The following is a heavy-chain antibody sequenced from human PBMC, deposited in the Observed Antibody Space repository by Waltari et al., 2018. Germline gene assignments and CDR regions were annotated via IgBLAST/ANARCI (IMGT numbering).Heavy chain of an antibody. V-gene: IGHV3-7*01. CDR3: ARGPRSGNWATDY. CDR2: IKQDGSEK. D-gene: IGHD2-15*01. J-gene: IGHJ4*02. Sequence: EVQLVESGGGLVQPGGSLRLSCAASGFTFSMYWMSWVRQAPGKGLEWVATIKQDGSEKYYVDSVKGRLTISRDNAKNSLFLQMNSLRVEDTAVYYCARGPRSGNWATDYWGQGTLVTVSS. CDR1: GFTFSMYW.